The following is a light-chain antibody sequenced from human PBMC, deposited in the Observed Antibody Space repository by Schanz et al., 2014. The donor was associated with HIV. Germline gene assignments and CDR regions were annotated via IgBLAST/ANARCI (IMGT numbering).Light chain of an antibody. CDR2: DAS. J-gene: IGKJ2*01. V-gene: IGKV3-11*01. CDR3: QQYGDTPKYT. CDR1: QSVRSH. Sequence: EIVMTQSPGTLSVSPGERAIVSCRASQSVRSHLAWYQQKPGQAPRLLIYDASNRATGIPARFSGSGSGTDFTLTISSLEPEDFAVYYCQQYGDTPKYTFGQGTRLE.